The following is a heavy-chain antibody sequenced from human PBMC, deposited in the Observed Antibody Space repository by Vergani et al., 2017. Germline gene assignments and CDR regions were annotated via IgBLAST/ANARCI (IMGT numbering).Heavy chain of an antibody. D-gene: IGHD6-6*01. V-gene: IGHV4-61*01. CDR3: AGDCGSSSKRDYNWFDP. CDR2: IYYSGST. Sequence: QVQLQESGPGLVKPSETLSLTCTVSGGSVSSGSYYWSWIRQPPGKGLEWIGYIYYSGSTNYNPSLKSRVTISVDTSKNQFSLKLSSVTAADTAVYYCAGDCGSSSKRDYNWFDPWGQGTLVTVSS. CDR1: GGSVSSGSYY. J-gene: IGHJ5*02.